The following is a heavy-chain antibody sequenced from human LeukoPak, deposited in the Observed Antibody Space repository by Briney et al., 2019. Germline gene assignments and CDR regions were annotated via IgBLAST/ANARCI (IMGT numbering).Heavy chain of an antibody. CDR2: MYHTGSS. Sequence: SETLSLTCTVSGGSVDTIDYYWSWIRQPPGKGLEWIGYMYHTGSSIYSPSLKSRLTISVDTSKNQFSLNLSSMTAADTAVYYCARGSQYSSGWYHYFDYWGQGTLVTVSS. CDR1: GGSVDTIDYY. J-gene: IGHJ4*02. V-gene: IGHV4-61*08. CDR3: ARGSQYSSGWYHYFDY. D-gene: IGHD6-19*01.